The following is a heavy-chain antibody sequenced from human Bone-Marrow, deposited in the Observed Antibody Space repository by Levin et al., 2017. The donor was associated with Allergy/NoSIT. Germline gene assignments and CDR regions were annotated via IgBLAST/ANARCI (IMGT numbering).Heavy chain of an antibody. D-gene: IGHD6-13*01. CDR3: AKWGFGIAAAVWGFDP. CDR2: ISGSGGST. Sequence: GGSLRLSCAASGFTFSSYAMSWVRHAPGKGLEWVSAISGSGGSTYYADSVKGRFTISRDNSKNTLYLQMNSLRAEDTAVYYCAKWGFGIAAAVWGFDPWGQGTLVTVSS. CDR1: GFTFSSYA. J-gene: IGHJ5*02. V-gene: IGHV3-23*01.